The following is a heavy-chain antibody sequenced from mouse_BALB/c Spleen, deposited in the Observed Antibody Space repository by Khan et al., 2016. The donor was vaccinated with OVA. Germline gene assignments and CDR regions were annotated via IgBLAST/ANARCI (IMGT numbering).Heavy chain of an antibody. CDR2: IWGDGST. V-gene: IGHV2-3*01. CDR3: AKFEYYGNFYAMDY. J-gene: IGHJ4*01. D-gene: IGHD2-1*01. Sequence: QVRLQQSGPGLVAPSQSLSITCTVSGFSLSSYGVNWVRQPPGKGLEWLGVIWGDGSTNYHSALRSRLTIRKDNSKSQVFLKMNSLQTDDTATYYCAKFEYYGNFYAMDYWGQGTSVTVSS. CDR1: GFSLSSYG.